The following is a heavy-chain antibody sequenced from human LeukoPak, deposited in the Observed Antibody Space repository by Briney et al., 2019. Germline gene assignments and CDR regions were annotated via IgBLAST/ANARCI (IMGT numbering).Heavy chain of an antibody. J-gene: IGHJ4*02. CDR2: INPDGSCT. CDR3: ARVGRNPPFN. CDR1: GFSFSTYW. V-gene: IGHV3-74*01. Sequence: GGSLRLSYAACGFSFSTYWMHWVRQAPGNGLVWVSQINPDGSCTDYADSVKGRFTSSRDNAKNTVYLQMNSLRAEDTAVYYCARVGRNPPFNWGQGTLVTVSS.